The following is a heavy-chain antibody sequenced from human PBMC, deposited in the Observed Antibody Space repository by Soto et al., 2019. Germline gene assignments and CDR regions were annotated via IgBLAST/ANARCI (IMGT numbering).Heavy chain of an antibody. CDR3: AKDSGYNYGYFRWFDP. CDR1: GRSISKCY. CDR2: IFYSGST. Sequence: PXXTLSLPFTVYGRSISKCYCRWIPQPPGRGLEWIGHIFYSGSTNYNPALKSRVTISVDTSKSQFSLKLSSVTAADTAVYYCAKDSGYNYGYFRWFDPWGQGTLVTVSS. V-gene: IGHV4-59*01. D-gene: IGHD5-18*01. J-gene: IGHJ5*02.